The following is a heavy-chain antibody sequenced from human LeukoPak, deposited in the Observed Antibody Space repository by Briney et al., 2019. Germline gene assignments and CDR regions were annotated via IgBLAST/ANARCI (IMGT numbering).Heavy chain of an antibody. CDR1: GYTFTGYY. CDR3: ARARPTYGDYAYGY. D-gene: IGHD4-17*01. CDR2: INPNSGGT. J-gene: IGHJ4*02. V-gene: IGHV1-2*02. Sequence: ASVKVSCKASGYTFTGYYMHWVRRAPGQGLEWMGWINPNSGGTNYAQKFQGRVTMTRDTSTSTVYMELSSLRSEDTAVYYCARARPTYGDYAYGYWGQGTLDTVSS.